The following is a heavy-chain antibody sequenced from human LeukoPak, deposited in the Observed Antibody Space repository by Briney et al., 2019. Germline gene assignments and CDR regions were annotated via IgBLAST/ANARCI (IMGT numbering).Heavy chain of an antibody. V-gene: IGHV3-23*01. CDR3: ARAGSWSSRPYFDY. CDR2: VSGSGGST. J-gene: IGHJ4*02. Sequence: GGSLRLSCAGSGFSFSSYVMSWVRQAPGKGLEWVSAVSGSGGSTYSADSVKGRFTISRDNSKNMVYLQTSSLRAEDTAVYYCARAGSWSSRPYFDYWGQGILVSVSS. CDR1: GFSFSSYV. D-gene: IGHD1-26*01.